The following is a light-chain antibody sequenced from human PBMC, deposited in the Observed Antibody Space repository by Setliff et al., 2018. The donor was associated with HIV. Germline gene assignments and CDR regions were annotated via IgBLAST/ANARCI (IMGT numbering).Light chain of an antibody. CDR1: SSDVGGYNY. J-gene: IGLJ1*01. CDR3: SSYAGSNIYV. CDR2: EVN. V-gene: IGLV2-8*01. Sequence: QSVLTQPASVSGSPGQSITISCSGTSSDVGGYNYVSWYQQHPGKAPKLMIYEVNQRPSGVPDRFSGSKSGDTASLTVSGLQAEDEADYFCSSYAGSNIYVFGTGTKVTVL.